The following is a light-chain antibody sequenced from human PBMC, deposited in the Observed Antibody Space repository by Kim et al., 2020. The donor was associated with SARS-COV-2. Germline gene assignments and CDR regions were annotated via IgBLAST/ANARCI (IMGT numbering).Light chain of an antibody. CDR2: SAS. CDR3: QKYDSAPWT. V-gene: IGKV1-27*01. CDR1: QDIGNY. Sequence: GDGVTSTCRATQDIGNYLAWYQQKPGEPPKLLIYSASTLQSGVPSRFGGRGSGTDFTLTISSLQPEDVATYYCQKYDSAPWTFGQGTKVDIK. J-gene: IGKJ1*01.